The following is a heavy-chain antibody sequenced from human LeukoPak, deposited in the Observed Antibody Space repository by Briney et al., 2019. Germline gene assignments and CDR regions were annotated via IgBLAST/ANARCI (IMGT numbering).Heavy chain of an antibody. D-gene: IGHD3-9*01. V-gene: IGHV4-59*01. CDR2: MSYSGST. CDR3: ARDFDRDY. J-gene: IGHJ4*02. Sequence: SETLSLTCTVSGVSISSYYWSWIRQPPGKGLEWIAYMSYSGSTNYNPSLKSRVTISIDTSKNQFSLKLSSVTAADTAVYYCARDFDRDYWGQGTLVTVSS. CDR1: GVSISSYY.